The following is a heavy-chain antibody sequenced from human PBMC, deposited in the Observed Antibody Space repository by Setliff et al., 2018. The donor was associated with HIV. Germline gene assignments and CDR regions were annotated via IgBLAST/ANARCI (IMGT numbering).Heavy chain of an antibody. CDR3: ARGVGSNYFDY. CDR2: LTSGTATM. D-gene: IGHD1-26*01. V-gene: IGHV3-48*01. Sequence: AGGSLRLSCAASGFTFSAYSMHWVRQAPGKGLEWLSYLTSGTATMYYADSVKGRFTISRDNVKNSLYLQMNSLRAEDTAVYFCARGVGSNYFDYWGQGTLVTVSS. J-gene: IGHJ4*02. CDR1: GFTFSAYS.